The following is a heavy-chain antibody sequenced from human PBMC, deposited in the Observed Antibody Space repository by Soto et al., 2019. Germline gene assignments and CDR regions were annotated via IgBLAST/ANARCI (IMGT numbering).Heavy chain of an antibody. CDR1: GCRFSDYW. CDR2: IKQDGREK. V-gene: IGHV3-7*05. J-gene: IGHJ4*02. CDR3: AREGEGGFDH. Sequence: AGGSLRLSCAASGCRFSDYWMSWVRQAPGKGLEWVANIKQDGREKSYVDSVKGRFTISRDNAENSLYLQMNSLRADDTALYYCAREGEGGFDHWGQGTLVTVSS.